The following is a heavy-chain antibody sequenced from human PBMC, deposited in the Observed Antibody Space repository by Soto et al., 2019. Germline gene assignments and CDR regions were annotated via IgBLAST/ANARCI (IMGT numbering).Heavy chain of an antibody. CDR1: GFTFSSYS. J-gene: IGHJ4*02. CDR2: IGSSSSTI. CDR3: ARSRHNDH. V-gene: IGHV3-48*01. Sequence: EVQLVESGGGLVQPGGSLRLSCVASGFTFSSYSMNWVRQAPGKGLEWVSYIGSSSSTISYTDSVKGRFTISRDNATNSLSRQINNRGGGDTAVSYCARSRHNDHGAQGTLVTLSS.